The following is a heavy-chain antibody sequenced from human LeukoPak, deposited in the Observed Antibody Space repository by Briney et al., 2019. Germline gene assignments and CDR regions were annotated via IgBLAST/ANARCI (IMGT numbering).Heavy chain of an antibody. V-gene: IGHV3-53*01. D-gene: IGHD5-18*01. CDR3: ARGLRGYKYGSDY. CDR2: IYSGGST. CDR1: GFTVSNNY. Sequence: SGGSLRLSCAASGFTVSNNYMSWVRQAPGKGLEWVSLIYSGGSTYYEDSVKGRFTISRDNSMNTLYLQMNSLRAEDTAMYYCARGLRGYKYGSDYWGQGTLVTVPS. J-gene: IGHJ4*02.